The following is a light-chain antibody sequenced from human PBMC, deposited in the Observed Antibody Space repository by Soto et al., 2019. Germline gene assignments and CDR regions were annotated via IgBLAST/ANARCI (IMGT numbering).Light chain of an antibody. V-gene: IGLV1-44*01. Sequence: QSVLTQPPSASGTPGQRVTISCSGSSSNIGRNTVNWYQQLPGTAPKLLIYTNNQRPSGVPDRFSGSKSGTSASLAISGLQSEYEPDYYCAAWDDSLNGVMFGGGTKLTVL. CDR2: TNN. CDR1: SSNIGRNT. J-gene: IGLJ3*02. CDR3: AAWDDSLNGVM.